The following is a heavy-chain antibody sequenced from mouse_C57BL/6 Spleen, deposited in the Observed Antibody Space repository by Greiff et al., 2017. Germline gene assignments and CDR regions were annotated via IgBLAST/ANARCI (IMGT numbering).Heavy chain of an antibody. D-gene: IGHD2-3*01. J-gene: IGHJ3*01. V-gene: IGHV5-6*01. CDR2: ISSGGSYT. CDR3: AGHKGSDGPFAY. Sequence: EVQLVESGGDLVKPGGSLKLSCAASGFTFSSYGMSWVRQTPDKRLEWVATISSGGSYTYYPDSVKGRFTISRDNAKNTLYLQMSSLKSEDTTMYDCAGHKGSDGPFAYWGQGTLVTVSA. CDR1: GFTFSSYG.